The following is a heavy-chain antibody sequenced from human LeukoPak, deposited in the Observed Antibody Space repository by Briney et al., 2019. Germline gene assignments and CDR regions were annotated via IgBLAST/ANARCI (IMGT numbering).Heavy chain of an antibody. CDR1: GGSISSSSYY. CDR2: IYYSGST. J-gene: IGHJ3*02. CDR3: ARHNGGSGGNDAFDI. D-gene: IGHD2-15*01. V-gene: IGHV4-39*01. Sequence: SETLSLTCTVSGGSISSSSYYWGWIRQPPGKGLEWIGSIYYSGSTYYNPSLKSRVTISVDTSKNQFSLKLSSVTAADTAVYYCARHNGGSGGNDAFDIWGQGTMVTVTS.